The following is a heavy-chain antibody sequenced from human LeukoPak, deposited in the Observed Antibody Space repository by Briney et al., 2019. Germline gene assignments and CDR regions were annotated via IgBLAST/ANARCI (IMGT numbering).Heavy chain of an antibody. CDR2: INPSGGST. Sequence: ASVKVSCKASGYTFTSYYMHWVRQAPGQGLEWMGIINPSGGSTSYAQKFQGRVTMTRDMSTSTVYMELSSLRSEDTAVYYCAKDGPDRLYCSGGSCLVYYFDYWGQGTLVTVSS. CDR3: AKDGPDRLYCSGGSCLVYYFDY. D-gene: IGHD2-15*01. V-gene: IGHV1-46*01. CDR1: GYTFTSYY. J-gene: IGHJ4*02.